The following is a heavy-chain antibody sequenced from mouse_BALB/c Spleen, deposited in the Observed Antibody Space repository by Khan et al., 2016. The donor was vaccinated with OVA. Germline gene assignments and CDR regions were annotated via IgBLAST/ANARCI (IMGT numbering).Heavy chain of an antibody. CDR1: GYTFTSYT. D-gene: IGHD2-14*01. J-gene: IGHJ3*01. CDR2: INPSNGYT. V-gene: IGHV1-4*01. CDR3: VRDGAYHRNDGWFAY. Sequence: VQLQESGAELARPGASVKMSCKASGYTFTSYTIHWIKLRPGQGLEWIGYINPSNGYTNYNQKFKDKATLTADKSSTTAYMQLSSLTSADSAVYNCVRDGAYHRNDGWFAYWGQGTLVTVSA.